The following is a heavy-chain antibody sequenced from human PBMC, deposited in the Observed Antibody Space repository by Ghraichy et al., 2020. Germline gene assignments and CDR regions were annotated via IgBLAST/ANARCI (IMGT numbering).Heavy chain of an antibody. D-gene: IGHD3-10*01. V-gene: IGHV3-23*01. CDR1: GFTFSNFA. CDR2: MNGRGSTT. Sequence: GESLNISCAASGFTFSNFAMNWVRQAPGKGLEWVSVMNGRGSTTYHAESVKGRFTISRDNSKNTGYLQMNSLRSEDTAVYYCAKAVWFGELFAMDVWGKGTTVTVSS. J-gene: IGHJ6*04. CDR3: AKAVWFGELFAMDV.